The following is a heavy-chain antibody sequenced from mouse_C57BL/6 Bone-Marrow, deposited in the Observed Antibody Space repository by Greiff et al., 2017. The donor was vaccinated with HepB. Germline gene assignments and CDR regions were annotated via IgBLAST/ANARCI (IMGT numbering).Heavy chain of an antibody. CDR3: ARNPVLLSYYFDY. Sequence: QVQLKQPGAELVKPGASVKLSCKASGYTFTSYWMHWVKQRPGQGLEWIGMIHPNSGSTNYNEKFKSKATLTVDKSSSTAYMQLSSLTSEDSAVYYCARNPVLLSYYFDYWGQGTTLTVSS. V-gene: IGHV1-64*01. D-gene: IGHD2-1*01. CDR2: IHPNSGST. J-gene: IGHJ2*01. CDR1: GYTFTSYW.